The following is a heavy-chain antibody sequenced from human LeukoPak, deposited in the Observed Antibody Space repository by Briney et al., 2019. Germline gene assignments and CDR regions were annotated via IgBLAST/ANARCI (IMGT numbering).Heavy chain of an antibody. Sequence: PSETLSLTCTVSGGSIFSYYWSWIRQPPGKGLEWMGYIYYSGSTNYNPSLKSRVTISVDTSKNQFSLRVSSVTAADTAVYYCARGVRSGWSFDYWGQGTLVTVSS. J-gene: IGHJ4*02. D-gene: IGHD6-19*01. CDR3: ARGVRSGWSFDY. CDR2: IYYSGST. V-gene: IGHV4-59*08. CDR1: GGSIFSYY.